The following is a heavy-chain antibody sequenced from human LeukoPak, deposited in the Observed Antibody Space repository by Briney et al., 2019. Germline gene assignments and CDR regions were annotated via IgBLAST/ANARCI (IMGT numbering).Heavy chain of an antibody. D-gene: IGHD3-10*01. V-gene: IGHV3-21*01. CDR1: GFTFSSYS. Sequence: GGSLRLSCAASGFTFSSYSMNWVRQAPGKGLEWVSSISSSSSYIYYADSVKGRFTISRDNAKNSLYLQMNSMRAEDTAVYYCARGARFGELLNYYYYYYMDVWGRGTTVIISS. CDR2: ISSSSSYI. J-gene: IGHJ6*03. CDR3: ARGARFGELLNYYYYYYMDV.